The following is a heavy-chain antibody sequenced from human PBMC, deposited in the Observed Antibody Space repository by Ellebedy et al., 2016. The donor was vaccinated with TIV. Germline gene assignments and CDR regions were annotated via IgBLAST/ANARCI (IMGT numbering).Heavy chain of an antibody. Sequence: ASVKVSCKASGGTFSSYAISWVRQAPGQGLEWMGGIIPIFGTANYAQKFQGRVTITADESTSTAYMELSSLRSEDTAVYYCARSHEDGYYFDYWGQGTLVTVSS. CDR3: ARSHEDGYYFDY. CDR1: GGTFSSYA. D-gene: IGHD5-24*01. J-gene: IGHJ4*02. CDR2: IIPIFGTA. V-gene: IGHV1-69*13.